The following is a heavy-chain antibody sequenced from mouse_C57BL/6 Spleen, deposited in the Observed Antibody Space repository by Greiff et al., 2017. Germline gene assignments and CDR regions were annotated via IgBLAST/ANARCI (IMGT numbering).Heavy chain of an antibody. CDR1: GYTFTDYY. D-gene: IGHD2-4*01. V-gene: IGHV1-76*01. CDR2: IYPGSGNT. J-gene: IGHJ3*01. Sequence: QVHVKQSGAELVRPGASVKLSCKASGYTFTDYYINWVKQRPGQGLEWIARIYPGSGNTYYNEKFKGKATLTAEKSSSTAYMQLSSLTSEDSAVYFCARGYDYDVRFAYWGQGTLVTVSA. CDR3: ARGYDYDVRFAY.